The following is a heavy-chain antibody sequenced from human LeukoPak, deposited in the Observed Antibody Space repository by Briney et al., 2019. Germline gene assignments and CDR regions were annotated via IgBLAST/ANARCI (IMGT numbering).Heavy chain of an antibody. CDR3: AREGGFYRPLDY. Sequence: KASETLSLTCGVSGGSISSTNWRTWIRQPPGKGLEWIGEVHLDGRTNYNPSLESRLTMSVDLSENHISLKLSSVTAADTAVYYCAREGGFYRPLDYTGQGTLVTVSS. J-gene: IGHJ4*02. CDR2: VHLDGRT. CDR1: GGSISSTNW. D-gene: IGHD3-3*01. V-gene: IGHV4-4*02.